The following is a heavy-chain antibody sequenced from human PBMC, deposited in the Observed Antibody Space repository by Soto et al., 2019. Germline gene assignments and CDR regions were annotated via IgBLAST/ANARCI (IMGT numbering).Heavy chain of an antibody. Sequence: GALVKVSCKASGYTFTSYGISWVRQAPGQGLEWMGWISAYNGNTNYAQKLQGRVTMTTDTSTSTAYMELRSLRSDDTAVYYCARDLLFATYDLPVRYPDAFDIWGQGTMVTVSS. CDR2: ISAYNGNT. CDR3: ARDLLFATYDLPVRYPDAFDI. D-gene: IGHD3-9*01. J-gene: IGHJ3*02. CDR1: GYTFTSYG. V-gene: IGHV1-18*01.